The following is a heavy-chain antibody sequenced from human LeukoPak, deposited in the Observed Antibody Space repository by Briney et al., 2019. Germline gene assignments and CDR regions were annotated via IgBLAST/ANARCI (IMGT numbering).Heavy chain of an antibody. D-gene: IGHD6-13*01. J-gene: IGHJ4*02. V-gene: IGHV1-2*02. Sequence: GASVKVSCKASGYTFTGYYMHWVRQAPGLGLEWMGWINPNSGGTNYAQKFQGRVTMTRDTSISTAYMELSRLRSDDTAVYYCARERSSSSQGLGIDYWGQGTLVTVSS. CDR3: ARERSSSSQGLGIDY. CDR1: GYTFTGYY. CDR2: INPNSGGT.